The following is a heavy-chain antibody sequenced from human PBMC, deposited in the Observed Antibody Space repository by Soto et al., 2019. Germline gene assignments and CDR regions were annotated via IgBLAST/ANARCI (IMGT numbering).Heavy chain of an antibody. V-gene: IGHV3-23*01. CDR1: GLSFSSCD. CDR2: ISGSGGST. D-gene: IGHD6-13*01. Sequence: GGTLRLACAACGLSFSSCDMKWVRHAPGKGLEWVSDISGSGGSTYYADSVRGRFTISRDNSKNTRYMQMNSLRDEETAVYYDSQVPFIAASWNNWFHPRGQGPLVPFSS. CDR3: SQVPFIAASWNNWFHP. J-gene: IGHJ5*02.